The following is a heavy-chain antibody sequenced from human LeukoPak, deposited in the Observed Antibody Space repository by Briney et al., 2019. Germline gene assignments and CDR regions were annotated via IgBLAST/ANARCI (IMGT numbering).Heavy chain of an antibody. CDR1: GFTFDDYA. J-gene: IGHJ3*02. V-gene: IGHV3-9*01. Sequence: GGSLRLSCAASGFTFDDYAMHWVRQAPGKGLEWVSGISWNSGSIGYADSVKGRFTISRDNAKNSLYLQMNSLRAEDTALYYCAKGHTYYYDSSGYSPPPDAFDIXXQGXMVTVSS. D-gene: IGHD3-22*01. CDR3: AKGHTYYYDSSGYSPPPDAFDI. CDR2: ISWNSGSI.